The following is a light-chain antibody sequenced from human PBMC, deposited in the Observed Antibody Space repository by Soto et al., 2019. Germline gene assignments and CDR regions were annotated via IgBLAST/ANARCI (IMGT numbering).Light chain of an antibody. CDR2: DVS. CDR1: QSVSNF. Sequence: EIFFTQSPATLSFSPREKALLSRRASQSVSNFLAWYQQKPGQAPRLLIFDVSTRATGVPPRFSGSGSGTDFTLTIIGLEPEDFAIYYCQQRSNWPLTFGGGTKVDIK. V-gene: IGKV3-11*01. J-gene: IGKJ4*01. CDR3: QQRSNWPLT.